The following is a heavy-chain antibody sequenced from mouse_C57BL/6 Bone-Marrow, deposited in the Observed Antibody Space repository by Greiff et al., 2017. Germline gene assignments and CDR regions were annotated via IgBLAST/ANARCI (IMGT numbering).Heavy chain of an antibody. V-gene: IGHV1-75*01. D-gene: IGHD1-1*01. CDR1: GYTFTDYY. CDR3: ARPNAPIYYYGPYYAMDY. CDR2: IFPGSGST. Sequence: VQLKESGPELVKPGASVKISCKASGYTFTDYYINWVKQRPGQGLEWIGLIFPGSGSTYYNEKFKGKATLTVDKSSSTAYMLLSSLTSEDSAVYFCARPNAPIYYYGPYYAMDYWGQGTSVTVSS. J-gene: IGHJ4*01.